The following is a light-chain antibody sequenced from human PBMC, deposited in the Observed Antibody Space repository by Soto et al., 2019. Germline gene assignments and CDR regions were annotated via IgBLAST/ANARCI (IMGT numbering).Light chain of an antibody. J-gene: IGKJ2*01. CDR1: QSLVHGEGNTY. Sequence: DIVMTQTPLSSPGTLGQPASISCRSSQSLVHGEGNTYLSWLQQRPGQPPRLLIYKISKRSSGVPDRFSGSGAGTDFTLKISKVEAEDVGVYYCMQATQFPGTFGQGTRLEIK. CDR3: MQATQFPGT. V-gene: IGKV2-24*01. CDR2: KIS.